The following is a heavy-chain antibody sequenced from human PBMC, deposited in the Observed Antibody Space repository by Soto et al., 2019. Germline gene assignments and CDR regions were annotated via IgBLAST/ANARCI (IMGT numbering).Heavy chain of an antibody. CDR1: GGTFSSYT. CDR3: ARCGTVISCDY. CDR2: IIPILGIA. Sequence: QVQLVQSGAEVKKPGSSVKVSCKASGGTFSSYTISWVRQAPGQGLEWMGRIIPILGIANYAQKFQGRVTITADKSTSTAYMELSSLRSEDTAVYYCARCGTVISCDYWGQGTLVTVSS. D-gene: IGHD2-8*02. J-gene: IGHJ4*02. V-gene: IGHV1-69*02.